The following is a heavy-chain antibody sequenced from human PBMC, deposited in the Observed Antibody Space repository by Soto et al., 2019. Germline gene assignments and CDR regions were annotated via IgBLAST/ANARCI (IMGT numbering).Heavy chain of an antibody. CDR2: IYYSGST. Sequence: PSETLSLTCTVSGGSISSYYWSWIRQPPGKGLEWIGYIYYSGSTNYNPSLKSRVTISVDTSKNQFSLKLSSVTAADTAVYYCARAGKQWLVRVGSFDYWGQGTLVTVSS. V-gene: IGHV4-59*01. D-gene: IGHD6-19*01. CDR1: GGSISSYY. J-gene: IGHJ4*02. CDR3: ARAGKQWLVRVGSFDY.